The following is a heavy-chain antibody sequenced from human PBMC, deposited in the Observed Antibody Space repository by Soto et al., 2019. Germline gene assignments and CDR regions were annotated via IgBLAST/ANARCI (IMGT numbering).Heavy chain of an antibody. Sequence: PGESLKISCKGSGYSFTSYWISWVRQMPGKGLEWMGRIDPSDSYTNYSPSFQGHVTISADKSISTAYLQWSSLKASDTAMYYCARQDYSNFPFDYWGQGTLVTVSS. CDR3: ARQDYSNFPFDY. CDR2: IDPSDSYT. V-gene: IGHV5-10-1*01. D-gene: IGHD4-4*01. J-gene: IGHJ4*02. CDR1: GYSFTSYW.